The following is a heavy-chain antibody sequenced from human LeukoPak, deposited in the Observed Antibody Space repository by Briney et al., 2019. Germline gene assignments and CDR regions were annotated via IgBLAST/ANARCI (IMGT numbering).Heavy chain of an antibody. CDR2: IYYTGSI. CDR3: ARVPVNIWENWFDP. J-gene: IGHJ5*02. Sequence: SETLSLTCTVSGGSISSSSYSWGWIRQPPGKGLEWIGNIYYTGSIYYNPSLKSRVTISVDTSKNQFSLKLSSVTAADTAVYYCARVPVNIWENWFDPWGQGTLVTVSS. CDR1: GGSISSSSYS. D-gene: IGHD1-26*01. V-gene: IGHV4-39*07.